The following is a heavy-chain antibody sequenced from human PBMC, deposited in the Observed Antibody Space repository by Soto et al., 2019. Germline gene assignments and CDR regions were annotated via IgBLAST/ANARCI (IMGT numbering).Heavy chain of an antibody. V-gene: IGHV3-11*01. CDR1: GFTFSDYY. CDR3: ARDIVVVVAARTAPHHYGMDV. CDR2: ISSSGSTI. Sequence: GGSLRLSCAASGFTFSDYYMSWIRQAPGKGLEWVSYISSSGSTIYYADSVKGRFTISRDNAKNSLYLQMNSLRAEDTAVYYCARDIVVVVAARTAPHHYGMDVWGPGTTVTVFS. J-gene: IGHJ6*02. D-gene: IGHD2-15*01.